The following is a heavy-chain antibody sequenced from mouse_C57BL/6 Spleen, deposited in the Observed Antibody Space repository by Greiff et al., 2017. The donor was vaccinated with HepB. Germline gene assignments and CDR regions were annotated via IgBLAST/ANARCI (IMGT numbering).Heavy chain of an antibody. CDR2: INPNYGTT. J-gene: IGHJ1*03. V-gene: IGHV1-39*01. CDR1: GYSFTDYN. Sequence: EVQLQESGPELVKPGASVKISCKASGYSFTDYNMNWVKQSNGKSLEWIGVINPNYGTTSYNQKFKGKATLTVDQSSSTAYMQLNSLTSEDSAVYYCAKGYYGSSPYWYFDVWGTGTTVTVSS. CDR3: AKGYYGSSPYWYFDV. D-gene: IGHD1-1*01.